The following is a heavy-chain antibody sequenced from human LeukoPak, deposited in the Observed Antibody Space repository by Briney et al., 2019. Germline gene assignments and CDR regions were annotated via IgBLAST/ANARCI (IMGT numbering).Heavy chain of an antibody. Sequence: ASVKVSCKASGYTFTGYYMHWVRQAPGQGLEWMGRINPNGGGTNYAQKFQGRVTMTRDTSISTAYMELSRLRSDDTAVYYCAKDSDYYESSGYSLGWYWGQGTLVTVSS. D-gene: IGHD3-22*01. J-gene: IGHJ4*02. V-gene: IGHV1-2*06. CDR1: GYTFTGYY. CDR2: INPNGGGT. CDR3: AKDSDYYESSGYSLGWY.